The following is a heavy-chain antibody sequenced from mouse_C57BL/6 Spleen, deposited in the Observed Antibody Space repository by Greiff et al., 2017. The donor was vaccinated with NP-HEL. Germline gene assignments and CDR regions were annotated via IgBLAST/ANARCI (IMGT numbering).Heavy chain of an antibody. D-gene: IGHD1-1*01. CDR3: ARSGGYYGGSAMDY. CDR2: IDPSDSYT. V-gene: IGHV1-69*01. Sequence: QVQLQQPGAELVMPGASVKLSCKASGYTFTSYWMHWVKQRPGQGLEWIGEIDPSDSYTNYNQKFKGKSTLTVDKSSSTAYMQLSSLTSEDSAVYYCARSGGYYGGSAMDYWGQGTSVTVSS. CDR1: GYTFTSYW. J-gene: IGHJ4*01.